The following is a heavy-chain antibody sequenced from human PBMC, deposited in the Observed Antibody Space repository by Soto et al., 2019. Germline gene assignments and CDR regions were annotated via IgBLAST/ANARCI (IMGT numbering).Heavy chain of an antibody. CDR3: AKVVAARPYSGEDYMDV. CDR1: GFTFDDYA. V-gene: IGHV3-9*01. D-gene: IGHD6-6*01. J-gene: IGHJ6*03. Sequence: GGSLRLSCAASGFTFDDYAMHWVRQAPGKGLEWVSGISWNSGSIGYADSVKGRFTISRDNAKNSLYLQMNSLRAEDTALYYCAKVVAARPYSGEDYMDVWGKGTTVTVSS. CDR2: ISWNSGSI.